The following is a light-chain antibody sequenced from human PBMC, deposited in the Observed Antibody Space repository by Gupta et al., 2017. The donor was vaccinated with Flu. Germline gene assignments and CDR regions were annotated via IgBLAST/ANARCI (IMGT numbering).Light chain of an antibody. V-gene: IGKV1-5*03. J-gene: IGKJ1*01. CDR1: QSISSW. Sequence: PSTLYASIGDRVTITCRASQSISSWLAWYQQKPGKAPKLLIYKASTLESGVPSRFSGSGSGTEFTLTISSLQPDDFATYYCQQDNTYSPTFGQGTKVEIK. CDR2: KAS. CDR3: QQDNTYSPT.